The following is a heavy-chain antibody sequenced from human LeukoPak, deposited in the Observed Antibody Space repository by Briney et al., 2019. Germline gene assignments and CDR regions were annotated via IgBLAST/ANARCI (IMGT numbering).Heavy chain of an antibody. CDR3: ARVRWELGPFDY. D-gene: IGHD1-26*01. CDR2: INPNSGGT. V-gene: IGHV1-2*02. CDR1: GGTFRNFG. J-gene: IGHJ4*02. Sequence: ASVKVSCKASGGTFRNFGISWVRQAPGQGLEWMGWINPNSGGTNYAQKFQGRVTMTRDTSISTAYMELSRLRSDDTAVYYCARVRWELGPFDYWGQGTLVTVSS.